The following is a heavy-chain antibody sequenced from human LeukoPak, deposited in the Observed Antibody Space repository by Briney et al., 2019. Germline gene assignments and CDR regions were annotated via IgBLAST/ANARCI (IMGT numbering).Heavy chain of an antibody. V-gene: IGHV4-38-2*01. D-gene: IGHD2-15*01. CDR1: GYSITSGYH. CDR2: MFHGGNT. CDR3: ARTLYCSGATCFSPELLDT. Sequence: SETLSLTCAVSGYSITSGYHWGWVRQPPGRGPVWIGSMFHGGNTYCNPSLKSRVTMSIDTSMDQFSLNLTSVTAADTAVYFCARTLYCSGATCFSPELLDTWGQGTLVTVSS. J-gene: IGHJ5*02.